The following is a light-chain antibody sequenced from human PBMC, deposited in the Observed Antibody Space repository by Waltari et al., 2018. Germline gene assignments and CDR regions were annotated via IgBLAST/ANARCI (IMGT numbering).Light chain of an antibody. Sequence: QSVLTQPPSASGTPGQKVTIPCNGSSSNIGSNYVYWYQQLTGTAPKLLIFKNNQRPSGVPDRFSDSKSGTSASLAINGLRSEDEADYYCAAWDDSLSGLVLGGGTKVTVL. CDR3: AAWDDSLSGLV. CDR1: SSNIGSNY. CDR2: KNN. J-gene: IGLJ3*02. V-gene: IGLV1-47*01.